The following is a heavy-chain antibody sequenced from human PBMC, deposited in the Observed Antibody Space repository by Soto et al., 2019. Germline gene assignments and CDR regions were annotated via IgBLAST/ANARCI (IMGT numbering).Heavy chain of an antibody. D-gene: IGHD2-15*01. CDR1: GGSFSGYY. CDR2: INHSGST. J-gene: IGHJ5*02. Sequence: PSETLSLTCAVYGGSFSGYYWSWIRQPPGKGLEWIGEINHSGSTNYNPSLKSRVTISVDTSKNQFSLKLSSVTAADTAVYYCARVPRCSGGSCWFDPWGQGTLVTVSS. CDR3: ARVPRCSGGSCWFDP. V-gene: IGHV4-34*01.